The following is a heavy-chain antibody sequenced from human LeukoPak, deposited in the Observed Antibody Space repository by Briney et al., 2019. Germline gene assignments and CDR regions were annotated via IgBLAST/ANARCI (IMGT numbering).Heavy chain of an antibody. CDR3: ARKTGYGYKFGRWALSWLDP. V-gene: IGHV4-34*01. CDR1: GGSFTDSY. J-gene: IGHJ5*02. CDR2: INHSGST. D-gene: IGHD5-18*01. Sequence: PSETLSLTCAVSGGSFTDSYWTWIRQSPGKGLEWIGQINHSGSTEYNPSLKSRVTISVDASTNQFSLRLRSVTAADTAVYYCARKTGYGYKFGRWALSWLDPWGLGTLVTVSS.